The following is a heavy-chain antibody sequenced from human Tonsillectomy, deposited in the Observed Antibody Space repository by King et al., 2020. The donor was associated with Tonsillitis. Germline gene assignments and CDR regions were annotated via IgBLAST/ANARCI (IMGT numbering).Heavy chain of an antibody. D-gene: IGHD3-22*01. CDR3: ARRGYGDPLFDY. Sequence: QLQESGPGLVKPSETLSLTCTVSGGSISSSSYYWGWIRQPPGKGLEWIGSIYYSGRTYYNPSLKSRVTISVDTSKNQFSLKLSSVTAADTAVYYCARRGYGDPLFDYWGQGTLVTVSS. CDR1: GGSISSSSYY. CDR2: IYYSGRT. V-gene: IGHV4-39*07. J-gene: IGHJ4*02.